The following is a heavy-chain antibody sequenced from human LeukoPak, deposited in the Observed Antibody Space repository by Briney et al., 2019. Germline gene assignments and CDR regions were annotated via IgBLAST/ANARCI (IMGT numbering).Heavy chain of an antibody. J-gene: IGHJ5*02. CDR1: GFTFSDYF. CDR2: ISYDGGDP. D-gene: IGHD6-13*01. CDR3: ARGYSSRLYNWLDP. Sequence: GGSLRLSCVASGFTFSDYFMSWVRQAPGKGLVWVSRISYDGGDPSYADSVKGRFTISRDNAKNTLYLQMNSLTAEDTAVYYCARGYSSRLYNWLDPWGQGTLVTVS. V-gene: IGHV3-74*01.